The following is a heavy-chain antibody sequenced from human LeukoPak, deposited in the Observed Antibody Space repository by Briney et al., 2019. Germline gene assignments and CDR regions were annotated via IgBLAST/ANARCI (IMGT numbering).Heavy chain of an antibody. CDR3: ARDRVSRVGYCSSTSCPTDY. CDR1: GFTFSSYS. D-gene: IGHD2-2*01. CDR2: ISSRSTYI. V-gene: IGHV3-21*01. Sequence: GGSLRLACAASGFTFSSYSMNWVRQAAGEGLEWVSSISSRSTYIYYADSVKGRFTISRDNAKNSLYLQMDSLRAEDTAVYYCARDRVSRVGYCSSTSCPTDYWGQGTLVTVSS. J-gene: IGHJ4*02.